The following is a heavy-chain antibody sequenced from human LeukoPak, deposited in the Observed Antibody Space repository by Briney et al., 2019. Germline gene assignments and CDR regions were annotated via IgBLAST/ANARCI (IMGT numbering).Heavy chain of an antibody. CDR1: GGSFSGYY. J-gene: IGHJ4*02. V-gene: IGHV4-34*01. D-gene: IGHD2-15*01. CDR2: INHSGST. CDR3: ARSPDCSGGSCYSWHFDY. Sequence: PSETLSLTCAVYGGSFSGYYWSWIRQSPEKGLEWIGEINHSGSTNYNPSLKSRVTISVDTSKNQFSLKLSSVTAADTAVYYCARSPDCSGGSCYSWHFDYWGQGTLVTVSS.